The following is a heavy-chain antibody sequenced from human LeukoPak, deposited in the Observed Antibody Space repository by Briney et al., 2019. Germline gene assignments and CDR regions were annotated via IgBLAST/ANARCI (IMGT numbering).Heavy chain of an antibody. V-gene: IGHV3-23*01. CDR1: GFTFSSYA. CDR2: ISGSGGST. CDR3: AATLRIGGLLSSYSSSPPPFDY. Sequence: GGSLRLSCAASGFTFSSYAMSWVRQAPGKGLEWVSAISGSGGSTYYADSVKGRFTISRDNSKNTLYLQMNSLRAEDTAVYYCAATLRIGGLLSSYSSSPPPFDYWGQGTLVTVSS. D-gene: IGHD6-13*01. J-gene: IGHJ4*02.